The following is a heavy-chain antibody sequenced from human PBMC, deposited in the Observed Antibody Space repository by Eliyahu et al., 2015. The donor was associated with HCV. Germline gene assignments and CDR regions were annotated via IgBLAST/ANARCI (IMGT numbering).Heavy chain of an antibody. CDR3: ARRGIAARRYFDY. D-gene: IGHD6-6*01. J-gene: IGHJ4*02. CDR2: IVSIIVGAP. CDR1: GGSISSSSYY. V-gene: IGHV4-39*01. Sequence: QLQLQESGPGLVKPSETLSLTCTVSGGSISSSSYYWGWIRQPPGKGLEWIGSIVSIIVGAPTSNPTRRVPISVAMSKNQFSLKLSSVTAADTAVYYCARRGIAARRYFDYWGQGTLVTVSS.